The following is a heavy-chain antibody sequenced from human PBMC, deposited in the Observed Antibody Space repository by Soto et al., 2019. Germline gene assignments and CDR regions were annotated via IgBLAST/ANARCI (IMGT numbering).Heavy chain of an antibody. CDR1: GFTFSDST. D-gene: IGHD3-3*01. Sequence: DVQLVESGGGLVQPGGSLKLSCVVSGFTFSDSTIHWVRQASGKGLEWVGRIRSKANAYATVEAASVRGRFTISRDDSMNTAYLQMNSPKTEDTAVYFCTRQWLLWGPFDYWGQGAPVTVSS. CDR2: IRSKANAYAT. J-gene: IGHJ4*02. V-gene: IGHV3-73*01. CDR3: TRQWLLWGPFDY.